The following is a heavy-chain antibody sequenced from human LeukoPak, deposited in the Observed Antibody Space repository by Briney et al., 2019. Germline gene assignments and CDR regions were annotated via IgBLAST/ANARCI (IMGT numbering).Heavy chain of an antibody. CDR3: ARGNVGPDY. CDR1: GFTFSSDW. D-gene: IGHD1-1*01. Sequence: QSGGSLRLSCAASGFTFSSDWMIWVRQAPGKGLVWVSRINNDGSDIKYADSVKGRFTMSRDNPQNKLYLQMTSLRAEDTAVYYCARGNVGPDYWGQGTLVTVSS. CDR2: INNDGSDI. J-gene: IGHJ4*02. V-gene: IGHV3-74*01.